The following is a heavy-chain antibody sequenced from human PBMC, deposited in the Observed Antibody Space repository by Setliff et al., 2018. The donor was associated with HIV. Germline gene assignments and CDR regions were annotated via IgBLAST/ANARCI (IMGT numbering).Heavy chain of an antibody. V-gene: IGHV4-59*01. D-gene: IGHD4-17*01. CDR2: IYFTGSS. J-gene: IGHJ3*01. CDR1: GGSISTYY. CDR3: ARVQMAYAAFDV. Sequence: SETLSLTCTVSGGSISTYYWSWIRQPPGKGLEWIGSIYFTGSSDNNPSLKSRVTLSVDASKHQFSLKLSSVTAADTAVYYCARVQMAYAAFDVWGQGTMVTVS.